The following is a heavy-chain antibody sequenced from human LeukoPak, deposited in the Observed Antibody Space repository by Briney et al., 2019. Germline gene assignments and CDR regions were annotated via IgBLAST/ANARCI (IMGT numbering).Heavy chain of an antibody. CDR2: IRYDGSNK. V-gene: IGHV3-30*02. CDR1: GFTFSGAW. Sequence: GGSLRLSCTASGFTFSGAWMTWVRQAPGKGLGWVAFIRYDGSNKYYADSVKGRFTISRDNSKNTLYLQMNSLRAEDTAVYYCAKDRAAAGVNYFDYWGQGTLVTVSS. CDR3: AKDRAAAGVNYFDY. D-gene: IGHD6-13*01. J-gene: IGHJ4*02.